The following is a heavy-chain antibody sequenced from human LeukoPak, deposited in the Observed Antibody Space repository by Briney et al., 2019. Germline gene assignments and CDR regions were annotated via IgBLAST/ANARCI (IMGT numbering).Heavy chain of an antibody. D-gene: IGHD3-10*01. CDR3: AKRVGYGSGSYYIDY. CDR2: ISSSGSTI. V-gene: IGHV3-11*01. CDR1: GFTFSDYY. Sequence: GGSLRLSCAASGFTFSDYYMSWIRQAPGKGLEWVSYISSSGSTIYYADSVKGRFTISRDNSKNTLYLQMNSLRAEDTAVYYCAKRVGYGSGSYYIDYWGQGTLVTVSS. J-gene: IGHJ4*02.